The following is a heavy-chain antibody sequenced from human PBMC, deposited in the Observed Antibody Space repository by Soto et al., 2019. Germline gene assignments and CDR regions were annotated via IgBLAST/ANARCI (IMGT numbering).Heavy chain of an antibody. CDR2: INHSGST. V-gene: IGHV4-34*01. D-gene: IGHD3-10*01. Sequence: PSETLSLTCAVYGGSFSGYYWSWIRQPPGKGLEWIGEINHSGSTNYNPSLKSRVTISVDTSKNQFSLKLSSVTAADTAVYYCARGRKLWFGELLERYYYYGMDVWGQGTTVTV. CDR3: ARGRKLWFGELLERYYYYGMDV. CDR1: GGSFSGYY. J-gene: IGHJ6*02.